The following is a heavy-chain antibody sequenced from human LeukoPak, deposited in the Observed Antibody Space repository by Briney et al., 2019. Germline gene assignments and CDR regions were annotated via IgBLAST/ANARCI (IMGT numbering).Heavy chain of an antibody. CDR2: TRNKANSYTT. D-gene: IGHD3-10*01. Sequence: GGSLRLSCAASGFTFSDHYMDWVRQAPGKGLEWVGRTRNKANSYTTEYAASVKGRFTISGDDSKNSLYLQMNSLKTEDTAVYYCARVQRSLAGYYYGSGRGPYDYWGQGTLVTVSS. J-gene: IGHJ4*02. CDR1: GFTFSDHY. CDR3: ARVQRSLAGYYYGSGRGPYDY. V-gene: IGHV3-72*01.